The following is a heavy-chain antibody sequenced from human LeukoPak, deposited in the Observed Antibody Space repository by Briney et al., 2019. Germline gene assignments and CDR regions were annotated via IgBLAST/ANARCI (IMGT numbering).Heavy chain of an antibody. V-gene: IGHV1-18*01. CDR2: ISAYNGNT. CDR3: ARESHPLYCSGGSCYPTYDAFDI. Sequence: ASVKVSCKASGYTFTSYGISWVRQAPGQGLEWMGWISAYNGNTNYAQKLQGRVTMTTDTSTSTAYMELRSLRSDDTAVYYCARESHPLYCSGGSCYPTYDAFDIWGQGTMVTVSS. J-gene: IGHJ3*02. CDR1: GYTFTSYG. D-gene: IGHD2-15*01.